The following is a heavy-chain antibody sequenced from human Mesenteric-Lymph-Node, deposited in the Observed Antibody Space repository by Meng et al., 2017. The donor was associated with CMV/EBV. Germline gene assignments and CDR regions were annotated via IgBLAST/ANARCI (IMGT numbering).Heavy chain of an antibody. D-gene: IGHD2-15*01. CDR2: ISYDGSNK. V-gene: IGHV3-30*04. CDR3: AREGRSGVYAFDI. J-gene: IGHJ3*02. Sequence: GGSLRLSCAASGFTFSSYAMHWVRQAPGKGLEWVAVISYDGSNKYYADSVKGRFTISRDNSKNTLYLQMNSLRAEDTAVYYCAREGRSGVYAFDIWGQGTMVTVSS. CDR1: GFTFSSYA.